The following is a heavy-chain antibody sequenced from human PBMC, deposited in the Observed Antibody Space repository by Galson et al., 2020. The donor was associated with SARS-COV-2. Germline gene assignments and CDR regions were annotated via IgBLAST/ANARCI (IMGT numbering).Heavy chain of an antibody. D-gene: IGHD3-10*01. J-gene: IGHJ4*02. CDR1: GDSISSGGYY. CDR2: IYYSGST. Sequence: ETSETLSLTCTVSGDSISSGGYYWNWIRQHPGKGLEWVGYIYYSGSTFYTYYNPSLKSRVTMSMDTSKNQFSLDLSSVTAADTAVYYCVRDVVRGFNPREAFFDYWGQGTLVTFSS. CDR3: VRDVVRGFNPREAFFDY. V-gene: IGHV4-31*03.